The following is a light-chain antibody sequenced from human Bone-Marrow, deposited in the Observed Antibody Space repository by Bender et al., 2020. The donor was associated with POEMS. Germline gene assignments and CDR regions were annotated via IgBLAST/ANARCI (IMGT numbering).Light chain of an antibody. V-gene: IGLV1-44*01. J-gene: IGLJ3*02. CDR2: NNS. CDR3: ATWDDSLNGWV. Sequence: QSVLTPPPSASGTPGQRVTISCSGSSSKFGSYPVNWYQQLPGAAPKLVIFNNSQRPSGVPDRSSGSNSGTSASLAISGLLSDDEADFYCATWDDSLNGWVFGGGTKLTVL. CDR1: SSKFGSYP.